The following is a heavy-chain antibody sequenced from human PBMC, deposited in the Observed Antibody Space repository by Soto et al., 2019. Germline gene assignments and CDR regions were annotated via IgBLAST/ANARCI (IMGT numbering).Heavy chain of an antibody. Sequence: GESLKISCKGSGYSFTSYWIGWVRQMPGKGLEWMGIIYPGDSDTRYSPSFQGQVTISADKSISTAYLQWSSLKASDTAMYYCARGPVYFIAVAGTNFDYWGQGTLVTSPQ. CDR1: GYSFTSYW. V-gene: IGHV5-51*01. CDR2: IYPGDSDT. J-gene: IGHJ4*02. D-gene: IGHD6-19*01. CDR3: ARGPVYFIAVAGTNFDY.